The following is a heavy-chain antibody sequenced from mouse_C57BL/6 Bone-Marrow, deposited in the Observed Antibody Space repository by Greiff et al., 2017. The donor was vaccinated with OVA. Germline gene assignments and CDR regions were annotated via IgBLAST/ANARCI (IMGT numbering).Heavy chain of an antibody. CDR1: GYTFTSYW. J-gene: IGHJ3*01. Sequence: QVQLQQPGAELVKPGASVKLSCKASGYTFTSYWMQWVKQRPGQGLEWIGEIDPSESYTNYNQKFKGKATLTVDTSSSTAYMQLSSLTSEDSAVYYCAREGDYDYDRFAYWGQGTLVTVSA. CDR2: IDPSESYT. CDR3: AREGDYDYDRFAY. D-gene: IGHD2-4*01. V-gene: IGHV1-50*01.